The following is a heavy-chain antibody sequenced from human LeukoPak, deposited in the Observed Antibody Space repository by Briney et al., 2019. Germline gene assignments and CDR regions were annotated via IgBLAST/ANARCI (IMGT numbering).Heavy chain of an antibody. Sequence: SETLSLPCTVSGGSISSYYWSWIRQPAGKGLEWIGCIYTCGSSNSYPSLKSRVTMSVDTSKNQFSLKLSSVTAADTAVYYCARTTMRGYNWFDPWGQGTLVTVSS. D-gene: IGHD4-17*01. V-gene: IGHV4-4*07. CDR2: IYTCGSS. J-gene: IGHJ5*02. CDR3: ARTTMRGYNWFDP. CDR1: GGSISSYY.